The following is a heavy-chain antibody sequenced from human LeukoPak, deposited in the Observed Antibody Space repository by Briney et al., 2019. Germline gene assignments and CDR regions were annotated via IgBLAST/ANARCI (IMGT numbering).Heavy chain of an antibody. CDR3: ASETKIGNYDAFDI. D-gene: IGHD1-7*01. CDR2: ISSGGSTI. Sequence: PGGSLRLSCAASGLTFRSYEMNWVRQAPGKGLEWVSYISSGGSTIYYADSVKGRFTVSRDNAENSLYLQMNSLRAEDTAVYYCASETKIGNYDAFDIWGQGTMATVSS. CDR1: GLTFRSYE. V-gene: IGHV3-48*03. J-gene: IGHJ3*02.